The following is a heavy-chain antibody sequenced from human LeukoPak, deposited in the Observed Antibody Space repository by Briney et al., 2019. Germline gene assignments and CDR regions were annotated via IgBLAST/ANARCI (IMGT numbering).Heavy chain of an antibody. D-gene: IGHD6-19*01. J-gene: IGHJ4*02. CDR2: ISPYNGNT. CDR3: ARDGAVAGRIDY. V-gene: IGHV1-18*04. Sequence: ASVTVSCQASGYTFTRYVITWVRQPPGQGPAWLGWISPYNGNTNYVQKLQGRVTMTTDTSTSTAYMELRSLRSDDTAVYYCARDGAVAGRIDYWGQGTLVTVSS. CDR1: GYTFTRYV.